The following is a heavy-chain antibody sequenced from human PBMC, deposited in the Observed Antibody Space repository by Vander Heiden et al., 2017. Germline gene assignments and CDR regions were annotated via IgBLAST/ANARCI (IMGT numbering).Heavy chain of an antibody. D-gene: IGHD4-17*01. CDR1: GFTVSSYG. J-gene: IGHJ3*02. CDR2: ISYDGSNK. Sequence: VQLVESGGGVVQPGRSLRLSCAASGFTVSSYGMHGVRQDPGKGLEWVAVISYDGSNKYYADSVKGRFTISRDNSKNTLYLQMNSLRAEDTAVYYCAKPRAMTTVVKGAFDIWGQGTMVTVSS. CDR3: AKPRAMTTVVKGAFDI. V-gene: IGHV3-30*18.